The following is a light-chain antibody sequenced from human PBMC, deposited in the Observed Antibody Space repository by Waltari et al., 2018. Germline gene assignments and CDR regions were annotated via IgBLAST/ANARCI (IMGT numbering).Light chain of an antibody. Sequence: QSVLTQPPSASGTPGQRVTISCSGSSSNIGSNTVNWYQQLPGTAPKLLIYSNNPRPSGVPDRFSGSKAGTSASLAISGLQSEDEADYYCAAWDDSLNGVVFGGGTKLTAL. CDR2: SNN. V-gene: IGLV1-44*01. CDR1: SSNIGSNT. J-gene: IGLJ2*01. CDR3: AAWDDSLNGVV.